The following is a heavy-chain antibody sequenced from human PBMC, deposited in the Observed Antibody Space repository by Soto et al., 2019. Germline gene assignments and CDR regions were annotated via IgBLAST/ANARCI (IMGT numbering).Heavy chain of an antibody. J-gene: IGHJ5*02. CDR3: ARGVVLPDSKNNWFDP. CDR1: GGTFSSYA. D-gene: IGHD2-2*01. CDR2: IIPIFGTA. V-gene: IGHV1-69*13. Sequence: SVKVSCKASGGTFSSYAISWVRQAPGQGLEWMGRIIPIFGTANYAQKFQGRVTITADESTSTAYMELSSLRSEDTAVYYCARGVVLPDSKNNWFDPWGQGTLVTVSS.